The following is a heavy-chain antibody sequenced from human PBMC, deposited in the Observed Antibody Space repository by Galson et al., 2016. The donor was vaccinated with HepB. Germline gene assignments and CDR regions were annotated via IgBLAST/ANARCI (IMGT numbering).Heavy chain of an antibody. CDR2: NNPRGGGS. J-gene: IGHJ6*02. CDR3: ASPGTYRRLGLGI. CDR1: GFTSPSYY. Sequence: SVKVSCKASGFTSPSYYVHWVRQAAGQGLEWLGINNPRGGGSNYAQKFQGRLTVTRDTSSSTVYMELTSLTSDDTAVYYCASPGTYRRLGLGIWGQGTAVTVSS. D-gene: IGHD3-10*01. V-gene: IGHV1-46*01.